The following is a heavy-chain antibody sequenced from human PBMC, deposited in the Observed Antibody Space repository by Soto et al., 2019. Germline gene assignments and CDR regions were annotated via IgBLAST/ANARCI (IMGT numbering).Heavy chain of an antibody. CDR2: IYYSGST. D-gene: IGHD6-19*01. Sequence: SETLSLTCTVSGGSISSNYWSWIRQPPGKGLEWIGYIYYSGSTNYNSSLRSRLTMSVDTSKNQFSLKLTSVTAADTAVYYCARLRVAVAVFDAFDIWGQGTMVTVSS. CDR1: GGSISSNY. J-gene: IGHJ3*02. V-gene: IGHV4-59*08. CDR3: ARLRVAVAVFDAFDI.